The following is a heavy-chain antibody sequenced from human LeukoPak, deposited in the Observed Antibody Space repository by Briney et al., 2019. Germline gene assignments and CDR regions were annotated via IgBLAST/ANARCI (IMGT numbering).Heavy chain of an antibody. V-gene: IGHV3-23*01. CDR2: ISGSGGST. J-gene: IGHJ4*02. CDR1: GFTFSSYA. D-gene: IGHD3-9*01. Sequence: PGGSLRLSCAAPGFTFSSYAMSWVRQAPGKGLEWVSAISGSGGSTYYADSVKGRFTISRDNSKNTLYLQMNSLRAEDTAVYYCAKEVLRYFDWLLASLGYWGQGTLVTVSS. CDR3: AKEVLRYFDWLLASLGY.